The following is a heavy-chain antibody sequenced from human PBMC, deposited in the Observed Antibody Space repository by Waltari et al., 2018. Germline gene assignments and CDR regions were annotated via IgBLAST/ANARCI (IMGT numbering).Heavy chain of an antibody. CDR2: MHPRSANN. CDR3: GGGAAPGEGAHWFDP. J-gene: IGHJ5*02. D-gene: IGHD6-13*01. Sequence: QVQLVQSGAEVKKPGASVKVSCKTSGYTFTNYDINWVRQATGQGIEWKGWMHPRSANNGLAHKFQDRLIMTTHTALITAYMELTGLTADDTAVCYCGGGAAPGEGAHWFDPWGQGTLVIVAS. CDR1: GYTFTNYD. V-gene: IGHV1-8*01.